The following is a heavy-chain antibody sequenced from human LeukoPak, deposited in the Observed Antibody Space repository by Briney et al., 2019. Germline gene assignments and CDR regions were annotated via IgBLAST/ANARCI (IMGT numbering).Heavy chain of an antibody. CDR3: ARGPGYCSGGSCYHPRGTRYYYYMDV. CDR2: INHSGST. CDR1: GGSFSGYY. V-gene: IGHV4-34*01. Sequence: SETLSLTYAVYGGSFSGYYWSWLRQPPGKGLEWIGEINHSGSTNYNPSLKSRVTISVDTSKNQFSLKLSSVTAADTAVYYCARGPGYCSGGSCYHPRGTRYYYYMDVRGKGTTVTVSS. J-gene: IGHJ6*03. D-gene: IGHD2-15*01.